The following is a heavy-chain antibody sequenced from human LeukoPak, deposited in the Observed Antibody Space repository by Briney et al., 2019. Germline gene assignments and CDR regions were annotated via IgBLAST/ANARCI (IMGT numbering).Heavy chain of an antibody. CDR2: IHYTGST. CDR3: ARDGYSGSSLFDY. Sequence: PSETLSLTCTVSGGSISSHYWSWIRQPPGKGLEWIGYIHYTGSTNYNPSLKSRVTMSVDTSKNQFSLKLSPVTAADTAVYYCARDGYSGSSLFDYWGQGALVTVSS. J-gene: IGHJ4*02. D-gene: IGHD1-26*01. CDR1: GGSISSHY. V-gene: IGHV4-59*11.